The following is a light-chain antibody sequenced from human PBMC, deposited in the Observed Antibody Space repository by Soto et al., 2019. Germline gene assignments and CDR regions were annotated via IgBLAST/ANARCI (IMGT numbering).Light chain of an antibody. Sequence: VLTPSPATLSLSPGERATPSSRASQSVRTYLAWYQQKPGQAPRLLIHDVSDRATGIPARFSGSGSGTDFTLTISSLEPEDFAVYYCQQRSSWPLTFGGGTKVDIK. J-gene: IGKJ4*01. CDR2: DVS. CDR1: QSVRTY. V-gene: IGKV3-11*01. CDR3: QQRSSWPLT.